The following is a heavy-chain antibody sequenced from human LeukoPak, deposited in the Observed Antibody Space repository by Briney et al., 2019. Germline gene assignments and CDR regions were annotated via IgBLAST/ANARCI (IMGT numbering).Heavy chain of an antibody. D-gene: IGHD5-12*01. CDR1: GGSVSSYY. CDR2: IYYSGST. V-gene: IGHV4-59*02. Sequence: PSETLSLTCTVSGGSVSSYYWSSIRQPPGKGLEWTGYIYYSGSTNYNPSLRTRVTISVDTSKNQFSLKLSSVTAADTAVYYCAREWGGGYSGYEYDYYYYYMDVWGKGPTVTVSS. CDR3: AREWGGGYSGYEYDYYYYYMDV. J-gene: IGHJ6*03.